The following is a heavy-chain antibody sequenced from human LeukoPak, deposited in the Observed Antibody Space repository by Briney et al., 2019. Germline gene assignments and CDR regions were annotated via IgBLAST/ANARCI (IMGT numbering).Heavy chain of an antibody. D-gene: IGHD6-19*01. Sequence: PGGSLRLSCAASGFTFSSYGMHWVRQAPGKGLEWVVVISYDGSNKYYTDSVKGRFTISRDNSKNTLYLQMNSLRAEDTAVYYCAKETVSSGSNWFDPWGQGTLVTVSS. CDR3: AKETVSSGSNWFDP. V-gene: IGHV3-30*18. CDR2: ISYDGSNK. J-gene: IGHJ5*02. CDR1: GFTFSSYG.